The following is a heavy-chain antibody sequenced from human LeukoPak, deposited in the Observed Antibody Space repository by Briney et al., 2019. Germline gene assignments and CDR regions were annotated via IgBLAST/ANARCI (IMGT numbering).Heavy chain of an antibody. CDR2: ISYDGSNK. J-gene: IGHJ4*02. CDR3: AREYYYDETPDY. CDR1: EFTFSSYG. D-gene: IGHD3-22*01. Sequence: GGSLRLSCAASEFTFSSYGMHWVRQAPGKGLEWVAIISYDGSNKYYADSVKGRFTISRDNSKNTLYLQMNSLRPEDTAAYYCAREYYYDETPDYWGQGALVTVSS. V-gene: IGHV3-30*03.